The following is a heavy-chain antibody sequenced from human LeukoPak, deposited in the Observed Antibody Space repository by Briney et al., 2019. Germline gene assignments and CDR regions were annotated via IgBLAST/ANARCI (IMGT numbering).Heavy chain of an antibody. V-gene: IGHV3-13*01. CDR1: GFTFSSYD. D-gene: IGHD1-26*01. CDR2: IGTAGDT. Sequence: PGGSLRLSCAASGFTFSSYDMHWVRQATGKGLGWVSAIGTAGDTYYPGSVKGRFTISRENTKNSLYLQMNSLRAGDTAVYYCARAIVGATTDYYFDYWGQGTLVTVSS. J-gene: IGHJ4*02. CDR3: ARAIVGATTDYYFDY.